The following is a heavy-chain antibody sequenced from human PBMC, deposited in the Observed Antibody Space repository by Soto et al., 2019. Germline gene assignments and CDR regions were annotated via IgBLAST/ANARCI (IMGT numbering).Heavy chain of an antibody. D-gene: IGHD3-10*01. CDR2: ISPSGTT. J-gene: IGHJ1*01. Sequence: QVPLEQWGAGLLNPSETLSLSCGVSGGYFSENYWTWFRQPPGKGLEWIGEISPSGTTKYVPPLKSRITISKDTSKNQVSLKVTSVTSTDTAVYFCATSLWFGAKAEIWGQGHLVNVSS. CDR1: GGYFSENY. V-gene: IGHV4-34*01. CDR3: ATSLWFGAKAEI.